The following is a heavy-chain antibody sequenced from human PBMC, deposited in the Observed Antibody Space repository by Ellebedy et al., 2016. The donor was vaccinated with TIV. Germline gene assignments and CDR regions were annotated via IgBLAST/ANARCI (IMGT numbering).Heavy chain of an antibody. CDR2: IKQEGSEK. V-gene: IGHV3-7*03. J-gene: IGHJ4*02. Sequence: GGSLRLSCAAYGFTFSRYWMSWVRQAPGKGLEWVANIKQEGSEKYYVDSVKGRFTIYRDNAKNSLYLQMNSLRAEDTAVYYCAGRAYNWNNGSLFDYWGQGTLVTVSS. CDR3: AGRAYNWNNGSLFDY. CDR1: GFTFSRYW. D-gene: IGHD1-1*01.